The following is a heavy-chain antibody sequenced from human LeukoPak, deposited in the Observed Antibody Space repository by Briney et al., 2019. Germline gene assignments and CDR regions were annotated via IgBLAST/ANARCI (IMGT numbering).Heavy chain of an antibody. CDR1: GFTFSEYW. CDR3: AELGITMIGGV. D-gene: IGHD3-10*02. J-gene: IGHJ6*04. Sequence: PGGSLRLSCAASGFTFSEYWMSWVRQAPGKGLEWVANIKQDSSEKYYVDSVKGRFTISRDNAKNSLYLQMNSLRAEDTAVYYCAELGITMIGGVWGKGTTVTISS. CDR2: IKQDSSEK. V-gene: IGHV3-7*01.